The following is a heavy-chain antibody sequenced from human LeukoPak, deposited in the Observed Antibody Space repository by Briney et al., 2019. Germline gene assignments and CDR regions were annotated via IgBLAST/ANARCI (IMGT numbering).Heavy chain of an antibody. V-gene: IGHV4-61*01. J-gene: IGHJ3*02. CDR1: GDSISSGSYY. CDR2: IYYSGST. D-gene: IGHD3-22*01. CDR3: ARVPPYYYDSSGYFVAAFDI. Sequence: SETLSLTCTVSGDSISSGSYYWSWIRQPPGKGLEWIGYIYYSGSTNYNPSLKSRVTISVDTSKNQFSLKLSSVTAADTAVYYCARVPPYYYDSSGYFVAAFDIWGQGTMVTVSS.